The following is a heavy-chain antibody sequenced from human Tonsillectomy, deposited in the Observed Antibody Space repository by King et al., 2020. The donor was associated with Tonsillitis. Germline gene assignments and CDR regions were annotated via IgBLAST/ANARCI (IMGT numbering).Heavy chain of an antibody. CDR3: AGEDDFWSHAFDI. V-gene: IGHV3-7*04. J-gene: IGHJ3*02. Sequence: VQLVESGGGLVQPGGSLRLSCAASGFTFTNYWMSWVRQAPGKGLEWVANIKEDGSEMNYVDSAKGRFTISRDNAKNSLYLQMNSLRAEDTAVYYCAGEDDFWSHAFDIWGQGTMVTVSS. D-gene: IGHD3-3*01. CDR2: IKEDGSEM. CDR1: GFTFTNYW.